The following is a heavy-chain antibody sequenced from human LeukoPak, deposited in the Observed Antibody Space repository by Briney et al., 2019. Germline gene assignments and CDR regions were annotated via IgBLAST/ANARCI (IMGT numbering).Heavy chain of an antibody. J-gene: IGHJ4*02. CDR3: AKDQGGIQLGEFDY. CDR1: GFIFSDYV. CDR2: IRYDGSNK. V-gene: IGHV3-30*02. D-gene: IGHD5-18*01. Sequence: PGGSLRLSCAASGFIFSDYVMNWLRQAPGKGLEWVAFIRYDGSNKYYADSVKGRFTISRDNSKNTLYLQMNSLRAEDTAVYYCAKDQGGIQLGEFDYWGQGTLVTVSS.